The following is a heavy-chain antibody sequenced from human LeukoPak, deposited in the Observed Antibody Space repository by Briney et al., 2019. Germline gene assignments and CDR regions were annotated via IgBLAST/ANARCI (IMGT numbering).Heavy chain of an antibody. Sequence: ASVKVSCKASGYTFTSYYMHWVRQAPGQGLEWMGIINPSGGSTSYAQKFQGRVTMTRDTSTSAVYMELSSLRSEDTAVYYCADGGGSGGSCLLRWGQGTLVTVSS. J-gene: IGHJ4*02. V-gene: IGHV1-46*01. CDR1: GYTFTSYY. CDR2: INPSGGST. CDR3: ADGGGSGGSCLLR. D-gene: IGHD2-15*01.